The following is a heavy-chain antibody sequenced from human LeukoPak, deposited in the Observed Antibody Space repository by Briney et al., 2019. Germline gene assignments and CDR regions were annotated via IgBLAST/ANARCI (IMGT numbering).Heavy chain of an antibody. J-gene: IGHJ5*02. CDR2: IIPIFGTA. V-gene: IGHV1-69*01. CDR3: ARTRRIAAAGKGNWFDP. Sequence: ASVKVSCKASGGTFSSYAISWVRQAPGQGLEWMGGIIPIFGTANYAQKFQGRVTITADESTSTAYMELSSLRAEDTAVYYCARTRRIAAAGKGNWFDPWGQGTLVTVSS. CDR1: GGTFSSYA. D-gene: IGHD6-13*01.